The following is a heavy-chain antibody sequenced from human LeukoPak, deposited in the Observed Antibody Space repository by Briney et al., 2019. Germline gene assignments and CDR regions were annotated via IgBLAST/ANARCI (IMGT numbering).Heavy chain of an antibody. CDR3: AREFFFYYVSGHKLPKVTQFDY. CDR1: GYIFTDYN. V-gene: IGHV1-2*02. Sequence: ASVKVSCKASGYIFTDYNIHWMRQAPGQGLEWMGWINPNSGGTNYVQKFQGRVTMTRDTSISTAYMELSRLRSDDTAVYYCAREFFFYYVSGHKLPKVTQFDYWGQGTLVTVSS. CDR2: INPNSGGT. D-gene: IGHD3-10*01. J-gene: IGHJ4*02.